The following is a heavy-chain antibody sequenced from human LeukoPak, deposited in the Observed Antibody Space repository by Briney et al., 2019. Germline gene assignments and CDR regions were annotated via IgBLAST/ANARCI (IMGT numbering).Heavy chain of an antibody. CDR3: ARASVWFVELPDAFDI. CDR2: IYHSGST. V-gene: IGHV4-30-2*01. Sequence: SETLSLTCAVSGGSISSGGYSWSWIRQPPGKGLEWIGYIYHSGSTYYNPSLKSRVTISVDRSKNQFSLKLSSVTAADTAVYYCARASVWFVELPDAFDIWGQGTMVTVSS. D-gene: IGHD3-10*01. J-gene: IGHJ3*02. CDR1: GGSISSGGYS.